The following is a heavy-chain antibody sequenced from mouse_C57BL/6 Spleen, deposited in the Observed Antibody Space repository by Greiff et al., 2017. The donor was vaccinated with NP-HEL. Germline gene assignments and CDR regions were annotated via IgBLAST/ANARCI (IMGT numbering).Heavy chain of an antibody. J-gene: IGHJ3*01. Sequence: VQLQQPGAELVRPGSSVKLSCKASGYTFTSYWMDWVKQRPGQGLEWIGNIYPSDSETHYNQKFKDKATLTVDKSSSTAYMQLSSLTSEDSAVYYCARSAQAPWFAYWGQGTLVTVSA. V-gene: IGHV1-61*01. D-gene: IGHD3-2*02. CDR3: ARSAQAPWFAY. CDR1: GYTFTSYW. CDR2: IYPSDSET.